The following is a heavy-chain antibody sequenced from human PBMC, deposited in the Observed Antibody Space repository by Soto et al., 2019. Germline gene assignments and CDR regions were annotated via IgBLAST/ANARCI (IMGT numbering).Heavy chain of an antibody. CDR3: AADVLIGQVVTAHDTFDI. CDR1: GFTFSSSA. Sequence: QMQLVQSGPEVKKPGTSVKVSCKASGFTFSSSAVQWVRQARGQHLEWIGWIVVGSGNTNYAQKFQERVTITRDMSTSTAYMELSNLRSEDTDVYYWAADVLIGQVVTAHDTFDIWGQGTMVTVSS. CDR2: IVVGSGNT. J-gene: IGHJ3*02. D-gene: IGHD2-21*02. V-gene: IGHV1-58*01.